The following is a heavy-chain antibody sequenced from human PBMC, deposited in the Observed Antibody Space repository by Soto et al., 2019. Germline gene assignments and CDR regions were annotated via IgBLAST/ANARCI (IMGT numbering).Heavy chain of an antibody. D-gene: IGHD4-4*01. CDR2: MNPSGGST. Sequence: ASVKVSCKASGYTFTSYYMHWVRQAPGQGLEWMGIMNPSGGSTSYAQKFQGRVTMTWNTPTSTAYMDLSSLRSEDTAVYYCARYRTTVPVAFDVWGQGTMVTVSS. V-gene: IGHV1-46*01. CDR1: GYTFTSYY. CDR3: ARYRTTVPVAFDV. J-gene: IGHJ3*01.